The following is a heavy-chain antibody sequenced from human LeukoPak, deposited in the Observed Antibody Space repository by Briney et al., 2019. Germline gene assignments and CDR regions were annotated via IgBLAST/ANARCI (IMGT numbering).Heavy chain of an antibody. Sequence: GGSLRLSCAASGFRFSSYEMNRVRQAPGKGLEWVSYISSSGSNIYYADSVKGRFTLSRDNAKNSLYLQMNSLRAEDTAVYYCARIHKLGILAHFDYWGQGTLVTVSS. CDR1: GFRFSSYE. CDR2: ISSSGSNI. J-gene: IGHJ4*02. CDR3: ARIHKLGILAHFDY. D-gene: IGHD7-27*01. V-gene: IGHV3-48*03.